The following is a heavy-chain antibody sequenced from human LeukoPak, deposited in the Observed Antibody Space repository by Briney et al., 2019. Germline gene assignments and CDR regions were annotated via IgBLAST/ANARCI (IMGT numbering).Heavy chain of an antibody. D-gene: IGHD4-17*01. J-gene: IGHJ6*02. Sequence: ASVKVSCKASGYTFTGYYMHWVRQAPGQGLEWMGWINPNSGGTNYAQKFQGRVTMTRDTSISTAYMELSRLRSDDTAVYYCARRGTVTRGAYYYHGMDVWGQGTTVTVSS. V-gene: IGHV1-2*02. CDR1: GYTFTGYY. CDR2: INPNSGGT. CDR3: ARRGTVTRGAYYYHGMDV.